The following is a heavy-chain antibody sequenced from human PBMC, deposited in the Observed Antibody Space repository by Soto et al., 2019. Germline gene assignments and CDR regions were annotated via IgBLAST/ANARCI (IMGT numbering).Heavy chain of an antibody. CDR1: GYSFTTYW. D-gene: IGHD1-7*01. V-gene: IGHV5-10-1*01. J-gene: IGHJ5*02. CDR2: IDPRDSYT. Sequence: GESLKISCEASGYSFTTYWISWVRQMPGKGLEWMGAIDPRDSYTKYSPSFQGHVTISVDKSISTAYLQWNSLKASDTAIYYCAREKSDLELFNWLDPWGQG. CDR3: AREKSDLELFNWLDP.